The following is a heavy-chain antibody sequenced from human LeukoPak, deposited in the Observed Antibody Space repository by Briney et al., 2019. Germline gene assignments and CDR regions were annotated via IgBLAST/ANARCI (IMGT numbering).Heavy chain of an antibody. CDR3: ARDPEKWGTTPGVIVT. V-gene: IGHV4-30-4*08. CDR2: IYYSGST. J-gene: IGHJ5*02. Sequence: SETLSLTCTVSGGSISSGDYYWSWIRQPPGKGLEWIGYIYYSGSTYYNPSLKSRVTISVDTSKNQFSLKLSSVTAADTAVYYCARDPEKWGTTPGVIVTWGQGTLVTVSS. CDR1: GGSISSGDYY. D-gene: IGHD3-16*01.